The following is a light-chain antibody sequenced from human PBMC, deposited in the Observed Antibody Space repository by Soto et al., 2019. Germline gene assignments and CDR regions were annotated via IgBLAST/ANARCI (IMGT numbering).Light chain of an antibody. J-gene: IGKJ1*01. Sequence: DIQMTQSPSTLSASVGDRFTITCRASQSISSYLNWYQQRPGKAPNLLIYDASSLESGVPSRFSGSGSGTEFTLTISSLQPDDFATYYCQQYNSYWTFGQGTKVDIK. CDR1: QSISSY. CDR2: DAS. CDR3: QQYNSYWT. V-gene: IGKV1-5*01.